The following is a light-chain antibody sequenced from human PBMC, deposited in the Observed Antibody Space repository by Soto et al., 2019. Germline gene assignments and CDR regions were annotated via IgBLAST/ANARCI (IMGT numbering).Light chain of an antibody. CDR1: SSDVGAYNS. Sequence: QSVLTQPASVSGSPGQSITISRTGTSSDVGAYNSVSWYQQYPGKAPKLVIHDVSNRPSGVSNRFSGSKSGNTASLTISGLQAEDEADYYCSSYTSSSSYVFGSGTKVTVL. V-gene: IGLV2-14*01. CDR3: SSYTSSSSYV. CDR2: DVS. J-gene: IGLJ1*01.